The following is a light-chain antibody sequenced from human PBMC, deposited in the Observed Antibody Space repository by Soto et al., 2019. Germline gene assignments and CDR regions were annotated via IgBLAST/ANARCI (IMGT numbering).Light chain of an antibody. CDR2: GAS. CDR1: QSLSSN. CDR3: QQYGSSPYT. J-gene: IGKJ2*01. Sequence: EIVMTQSPATLSVSPGERATLSCRATQSLSSNLAWYQQKPGQAPRLLIYGASGRATGIPDKFSGSGSGTDFTLTISRLEPEDFAVYYCQQYGSSPYTFGQGTKADIK. V-gene: IGKV3-20*01.